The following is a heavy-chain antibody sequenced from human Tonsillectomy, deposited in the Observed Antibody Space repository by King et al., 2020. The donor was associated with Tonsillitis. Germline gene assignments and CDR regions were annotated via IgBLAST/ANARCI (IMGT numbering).Heavy chain of an antibody. D-gene: IGHD3-10*01. CDR1: GFTFSSYA. CDR3: AKVLERFGELSPIDY. CDR2: ISGSGSSP. V-gene: IGHV3-23*04. J-gene: IGHJ4*02. Sequence: VQLEESGGGLLQPGGSLRLSCAVSGFTFSSYAMNWGRPAPGKGLEWVSGISGSGSSPDYADSVKGRLTISRANSKNTLYQQMNSLRAEDTAVYYCAKVLERFGELSPIDYWGQGTLVTVSS.